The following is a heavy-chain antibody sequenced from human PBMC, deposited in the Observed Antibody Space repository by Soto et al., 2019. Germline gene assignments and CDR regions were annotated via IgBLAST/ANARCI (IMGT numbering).Heavy chain of an antibody. CDR3: AKDMYSSGWYYFDY. CDR1: GFTFDDYA. J-gene: IGHJ4*02. Sequence: GGSLRLSCAASGFTFDDYAMHWVRQAPGKGLEWVSGISWNSGSIGYADSVKGRFTISRDNAKNSLYLQMNSLRAEDTALYYCAKDMYSSGWYYFDYWGQGTLVTAPQ. CDR2: ISWNSGSI. V-gene: IGHV3-9*01. D-gene: IGHD6-19*01.